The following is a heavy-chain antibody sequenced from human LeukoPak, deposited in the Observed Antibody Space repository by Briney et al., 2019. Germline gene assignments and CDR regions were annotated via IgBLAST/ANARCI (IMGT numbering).Heavy chain of an antibody. CDR2: IFYSGNT. CDR1: GGSISSGGYY. J-gene: IGHJ5*02. CDR3: ARGSGRGWFDL. D-gene: IGHD3-3*01. V-gene: IGHV4-31*03. Sequence: SETLSLTCTVSGGSISSGGYYWSWIRQYSGKGLEWIGYIFYSGNTNYNSSLQGRLTISVDTSKNQFSLKLTSVTAADTAVYYCARGSGRGWFDLWGQGSLVTVSS.